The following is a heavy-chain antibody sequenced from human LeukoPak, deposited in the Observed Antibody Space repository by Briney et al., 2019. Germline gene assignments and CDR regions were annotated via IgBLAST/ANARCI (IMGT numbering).Heavy chain of an antibody. J-gene: IGHJ4*02. CDR3: ARGEYSGYDYVGRPIWYYFDY. CDR1: GGSISSSSYY. V-gene: IGHV4-39*07. D-gene: IGHD5-12*01. CDR2: IYYSGST. Sequence: SETLSLTCTVSGGSISSSSYYWGWIRQPPGKGLEWIGSIYYSGSTYYNPSLKSRVTISVDTSKNQFSLKLSSVTAADTAVYYCARGEYSGYDYVGRPIWYYFDYWGQGTLVTVSS.